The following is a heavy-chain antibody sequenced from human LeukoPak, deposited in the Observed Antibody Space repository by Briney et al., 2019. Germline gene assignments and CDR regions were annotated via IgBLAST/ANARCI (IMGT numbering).Heavy chain of an antibody. V-gene: IGHV4-39*07. CDR1: GGSISRSRDY. CDR3: ARGRGTAMVNDY. Sequence: PSETLSLTCSVSGGSISRSRDYWGWIRQPPGKGLEWIGSIYYSGSTYYNPSLKSRVTISVDTSKNQFSLKLSSVTAADTAVYYCARGRGTAMVNDYWGQGTLVTVSS. D-gene: IGHD5-18*01. CDR2: IYYSGST. J-gene: IGHJ4*02.